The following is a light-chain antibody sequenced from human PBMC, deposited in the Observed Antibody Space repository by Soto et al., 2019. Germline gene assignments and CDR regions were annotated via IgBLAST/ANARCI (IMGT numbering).Light chain of an antibody. V-gene: IGKV1-33*01. CDR2: DAS. CDR1: QGISKF. Sequence: DTQMTQSPSSLSASVGDRVTITCQASQGISKFLNWYQQKPGKAPKLLIFDASDLETGVPSRFSGHRSGTDFSFTISSLQPEDIATYYCQQYDNYPLTFGGGTKVEVK. J-gene: IGKJ4*01. CDR3: QQYDNYPLT.